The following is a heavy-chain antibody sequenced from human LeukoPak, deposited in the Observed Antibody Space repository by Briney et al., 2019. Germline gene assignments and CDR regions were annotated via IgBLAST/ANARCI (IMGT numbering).Heavy chain of an antibody. D-gene: IGHD3-16*02. J-gene: IGHJ4*02. V-gene: IGHV1-18*01. CDR2: ISAYNGNT. CDR1: GYTFTSYG. Sequence: ASVKVSCKASGYTFTSYGISWVRQAPGQGLEWMGWISAYNGNTNYAQKLQGRVTMTTDTSTSTAYMELRSLRPDDTAVYYCARDAAKDYDYVWGGYRPFDYWGQGTLVTVSS. CDR3: ARDAAKDYDYVWGGYRPFDY.